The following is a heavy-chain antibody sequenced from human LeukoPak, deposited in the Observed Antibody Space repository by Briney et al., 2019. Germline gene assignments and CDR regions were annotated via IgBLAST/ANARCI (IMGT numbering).Heavy chain of an antibody. J-gene: IGHJ6*02. CDR3: ARDLLMEGNV. D-gene: IGHD1-1*01. Sequence: GGSLRLSCAASGFTFSSYAMHWVRQAPGKGLEWVAVISYDGSNKYYADSAKGRFTISRDNSKNTLYLQMNSLRAEDTAVYYCARDLLMEGNVWGQGTTVTVSS. CDR1: GFTFSSYA. CDR2: ISYDGSNK. V-gene: IGHV3-30-3*01.